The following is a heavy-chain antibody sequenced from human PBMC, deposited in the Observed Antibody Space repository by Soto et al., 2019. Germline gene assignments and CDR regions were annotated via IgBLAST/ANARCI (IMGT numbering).Heavy chain of an antibody. V-gene: IGHV3-23*01. J-gene: IGHJ4*02. Sequence: EVQLLESEGGLVQPGGSLRLSCAASGFTFSSYAMNWVRQAPGKGLEWVSVISGSGDSTYYADSVKGRFTISRDNSKNPLYLQMNSLRAEDTAVYYCARRSSSWYFDYWGQGTLVTVSS. CDR3: ARRSSSWYFDY. D-gene: IGHD6-13*01. CDR1: GFTFSSYA. CDR2: ISGSGDST.